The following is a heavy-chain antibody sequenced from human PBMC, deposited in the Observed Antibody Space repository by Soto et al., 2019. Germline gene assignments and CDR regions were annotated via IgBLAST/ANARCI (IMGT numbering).Heavy chain of an antibody. D-gene: IGHD1-1*01. CDR2: IYYSGST. CDR3: ASHDDGSFGL. Sequence: QLQLQESGPGLVKPSETLSLTCTVSGGSISRSSYYWGWIRQPPGKGLEWIGIIYYSGSTYYNPSRQSRFTISVDTSKNQFSLELSSVAAADTAVYYCASHDDGSFGLWGQGTLVTVSS. J-gene: IGHJ4*02. CDR1: GGSISRSSYY. V-gene: IGHV4-39*01.